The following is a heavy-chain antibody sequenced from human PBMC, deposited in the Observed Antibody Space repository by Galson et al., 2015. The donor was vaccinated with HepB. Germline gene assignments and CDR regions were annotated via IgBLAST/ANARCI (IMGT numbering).Heavy chain of an antibody. Sequence: SLRLSCAASGFTFSNAWMSWVRQAPGKGLEWVGRIKSKTDGGTTDYAAPVKGRFTISRDDSKNTLYLQMNSLKTEDTAVYYCTTDQLQSWGRLLWFGELSGLPNRPPDYWGQGTLVTVSS. CDR1: GFTFSNAW. CDR3: TTDQLQSWGRLLWFGELSGLPNRPPDY. CDR2: IKSKTDGGTT. D-gene: IGHD3-10*01. J-gene: IGHJ4*02. V-gene: IGHV3-15*01.